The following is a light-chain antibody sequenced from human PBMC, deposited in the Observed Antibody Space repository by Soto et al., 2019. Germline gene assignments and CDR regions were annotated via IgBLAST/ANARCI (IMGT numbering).Light chain of an antibody. CDR2: DTT. J-gene: IGLJ7*01. CDR3: LLSYNVAPAV. Sequence: QAVVTQESSLTVSPGGTVTLTCDSSIDTVTTSHWPYWFQQKPGQAPKTLIYDTTNRHSWTLARFSGSIIGVKDALILSGAQHEDEAEYYCLLSYNVAPAVFVGGTQLTVL. CDR1: IDTVTTSHW. V-gene: IGLV7-46*01.